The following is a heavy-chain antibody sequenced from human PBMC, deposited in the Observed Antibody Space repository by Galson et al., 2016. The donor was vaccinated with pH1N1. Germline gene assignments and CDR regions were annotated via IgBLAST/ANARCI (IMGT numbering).Heavy chain of an antibody. CDR2: IDWDDDK. Sequence: PALVKPTQTLTLTCSFSGFSLSTSGMRVSWIRQPPGKALEWLALIDWDDDKYYSTSLKTRLTISKDTSKNQVVLTMTNMDPVDTATYYCARFLYGDYSGYFDYWGQGTLVTVSS. V-gene: IGHV2-70*01. CDR3: ARFLYGDYSGYFDY. J-gene: IGHJ4*02. D-gene: IGHD4-17*01. CDR1: GFSLSTSGMR.